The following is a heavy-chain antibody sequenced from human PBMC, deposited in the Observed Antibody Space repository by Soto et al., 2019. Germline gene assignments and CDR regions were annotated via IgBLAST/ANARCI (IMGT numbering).Heavy chain of an antibody. Sequence: ASVKVSCKASGYPFTSFGISWVRQAPGQGIEWMGWIRPYNGDTNSAQNLQGRVTMTTDTSTSTAYMELRSLRSDDTAVYYCARKGVTSCWYGGGHDYWGQGTLVTVSS. CDR1: GYPFTSFG. D-gene: IGHD2-2*01. CDR2: IRPYNGDT. V-gene: IGHV1-18*04. CDR3: ARKGVTSCWYGGGHDY. J-gene: IGHJ4*02.